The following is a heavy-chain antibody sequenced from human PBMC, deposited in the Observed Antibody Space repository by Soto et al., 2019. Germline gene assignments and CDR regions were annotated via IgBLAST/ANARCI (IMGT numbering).Heavy chain of an antibody. J-gene: IGHJ4*02. V-gene: IGHV4-59*08. Sequence: PSETLSLTCPVSGGSISGYYWSWIRQPPGKGLEWIGYIYYRGSTHYNPSLKSRVTISVDTSKNQFSLNLSSVTATDTAVYFCARLTPQWPYLDYWGQGTLVTVS. CDR1: GGSISGYY. CDR2: IYYRGST. CDR3: ARLTPQWPYLDY. D-gene: IGHD6-19*01.